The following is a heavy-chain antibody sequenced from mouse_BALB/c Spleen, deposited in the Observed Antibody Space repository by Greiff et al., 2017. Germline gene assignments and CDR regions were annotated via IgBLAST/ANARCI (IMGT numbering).Heavy chain of an antibody. CDR1: GFTFSSFG. Sequence: EVKLMESGGGLVQPGGSRKLSCAASGFTFSSFGMHWVRQAPEKGLVWVAYISSGSSTIYYADTVKGRFTISRDNPKNTLFLQMTSLRSEDTAMYYCARLLRSSMDYWGQGTSVTVSS. CDR2: ISSGSSTI. V-gene: IGHV5-17*02. D-gene: IGHD1-1*01. J-gene: IGHJ4*01. CDR3: ARLLRSSMDY.